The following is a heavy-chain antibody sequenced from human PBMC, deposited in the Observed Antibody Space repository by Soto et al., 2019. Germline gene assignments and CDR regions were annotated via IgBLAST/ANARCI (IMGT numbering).Heavy chain of an antibody. J-gene: IGHJ4*02. D-gene: IGHD2-2*02. V-gene: IGHV4-34*01. CDR2: INHSGST. CDR1: GGSFSGYY. Sequence: SETLSLTCAVYGGSFSGYYWSWIRQPPGKGLEWIGEINHSGSTNYNPSLKSRVTISVDTSKNQFSLKLSSVTAADTAVYYCARVNRYTRWDSFDYWGQGTLATVSS. CDR3: ARVNRYTRWDSFDY.